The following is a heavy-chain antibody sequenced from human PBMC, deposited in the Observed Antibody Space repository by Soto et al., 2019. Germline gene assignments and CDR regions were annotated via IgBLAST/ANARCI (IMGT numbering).Heavy chain of an antibody. V-gene: IGHV1-69*08. CDR2: IIPILGIA. CDR3: ARDRGRGRYGSGSYHAFDI. CDR1: GGTFSSYT. J-gene: IGHJ3*02. D-gene: IGHD3-10*01. Sequence: QVQLVQSGAEVKKPGSSVKVSCKASGGTFSSYTISWVRQAPGQGLEWMGRIIPILGIANYAQKIQGRVTITADKSTRTAYMELSSLRSEDTAVYYCARDRGRGRYGSGSYHAFDIWGQGTMVTVSS.